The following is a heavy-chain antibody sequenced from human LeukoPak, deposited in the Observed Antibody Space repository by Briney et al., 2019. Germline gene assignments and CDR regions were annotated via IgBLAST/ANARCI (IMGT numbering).Heavy chain of an antibody. V-gene: IGHV4-59*08. CDR1: GFTFSTYA. Sequence: GSLRLSCAASGFTFSTYAMHWVRQAPGKGLEWIGYIYYSGSTNYNPSLKSRVTISVDTSKNQFSLKLSSVTAADTAVYYCARHRSSGWDYGMDVWGQGTTVTVSS. CDR3: ARHRSSGWDYGMDV. D-gene: IGHD6-19*01. J-gene: IGHJ6*02. CDR2: IYYSGST.